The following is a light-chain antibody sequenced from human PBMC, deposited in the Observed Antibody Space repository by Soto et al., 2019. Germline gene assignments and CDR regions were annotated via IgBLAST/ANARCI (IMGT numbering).Light chain of an antibody. CDR1: SSDVGGYDY. J-gene: IGLJ1*01. Sequence: QSVLTQPASVSGSPGQSITMSCTGTSSDVGGYDYVSWYQQHPGEVPKLIIFEVSSRPAWISNRCSASKSGNTASLTISGLQAEDEADYYCSSYTTSSSYVFGTGTKVTVL. V-gene: IGLV2-14*01. CDR3: SSYTTSSSYV. CDR2: EVS.